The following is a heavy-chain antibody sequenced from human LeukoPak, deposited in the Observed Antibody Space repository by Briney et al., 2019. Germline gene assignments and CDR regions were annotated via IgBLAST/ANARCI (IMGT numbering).Heavy chain of an antibody. V-gene: IGHV3-73*01. CDR3: TQSNY. J-gene: IGHJ4*02. CDR1: GFTFSGSP. CDR2: IRSEAGNYAT. Sequence: GGSLRLSCAASGFTFSGSPILWVRQASGKGLEWVGRIRSEAGNYATAYAASVQGRCTISRDDSKSTAYLQLNSLKTEDTAVYYCTQSNYWGQGALVTVSS.